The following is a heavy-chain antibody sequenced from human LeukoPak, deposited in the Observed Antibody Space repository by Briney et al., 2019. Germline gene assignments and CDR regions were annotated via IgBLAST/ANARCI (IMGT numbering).Heavy chain of an antibody. V-gene: IGHV4-59*12. CDR3: ATSSNYYGSGIQTWFDP. Sequence: SETLSLTCTVSGGSISSYYWSRIRQPPGKGLEWIGYIYYSGSTNYNPSLKSRVTISADTSKNQFSLKLSSVTAADTAVYYCATSSNYYGSGIQTWFDPWGQGTLVTVSS. D-gene: IGHD3-10*01. CDR1: GGSISSYY. CDR2: IYYSGST. J-gene: IGHJ5*02.